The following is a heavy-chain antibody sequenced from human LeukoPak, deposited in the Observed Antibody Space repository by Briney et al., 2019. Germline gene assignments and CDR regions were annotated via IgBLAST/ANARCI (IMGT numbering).Heavy chain of an antibody. CDR1: GFTFSSYS. CDR3: ARVYRRYFDY. J-gene: IGHJ4*02. Sequence: GGSLRLSCAASGFTFSSYSMNWVRQAPGKGLEWVSYISSSSTTIYYADSVKGRFTISRDNAKNSLYLQMNSLRAEDTAVYYCARVYRRYFDYWGQGTLVTVSS. CDR2: ISSSSTTI. V-gene: IGHV3-48*01. D-gene: IGHD1-14*01.